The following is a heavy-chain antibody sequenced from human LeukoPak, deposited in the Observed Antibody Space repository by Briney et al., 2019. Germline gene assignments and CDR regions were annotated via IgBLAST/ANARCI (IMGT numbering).Heavy chain of an antibody. J-gene: IGHJ3*02. D-gene: IGHD5-24*01. V-gene: IGHV3-23*01. CDR1: GFTFSSYA. CDR3: AKGTMATSRGGAFDI. Sequence: GGSLRLSCAASGFTFSSYAMSWVHQAPGKGLEWVSAISGSGGSTYYADSVKGRFTISRDNSKNTLYLQMNSLRAEDAAVYYCAKGTMATSRGGAFDIWGQGTMVTVSS. CDR2: ISGSGGST.